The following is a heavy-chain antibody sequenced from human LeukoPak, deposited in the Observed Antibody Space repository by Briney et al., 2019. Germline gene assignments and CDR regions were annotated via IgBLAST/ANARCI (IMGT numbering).Heavy chain of an antibody. V-gene: IGHV3-21*01. D-gene: IGHD3-3*01. CDR2: ISGSNSYI. Sequence: PGGSLRLSCAASGFTFNSYSMNWVRQAPGKGLEWVSSISGSNSYIYYADSMKGRFTISRDNAKNSLYLQMNSLGAEDTAVYYCAKPFGSISSRSVYFDYWGQGTLVTVSS. J-gene: IGHJ4*02. CDR1: GFTFNSYS. CDR3: AKPFGSISSRSVYFDY.